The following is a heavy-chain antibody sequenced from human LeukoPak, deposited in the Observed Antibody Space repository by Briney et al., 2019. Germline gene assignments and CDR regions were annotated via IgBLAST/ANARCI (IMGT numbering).Heavy chain of an antibody. J-gene: IGHJ5*02. D-gene: IGHD6-6*01. Sequence: PSETLSLTCSLSGGSVGDPFSYWTWIRQPPGKGLEWIGSVYYVGTPNYNSSLKGRVSISIDTSRNVISLEVSSATAEDTAVYYCATNTTSSPWLDPWGQGTLVTVSS. CDR2: VYYVGTP. CDR3: ATNTTSSPWLDP. CDR1: GGSVGDPFSY. V-gene: IGHV4-61*01.